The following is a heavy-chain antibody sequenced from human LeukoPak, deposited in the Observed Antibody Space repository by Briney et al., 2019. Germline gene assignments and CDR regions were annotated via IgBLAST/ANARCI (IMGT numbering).Heavy chain of an antibody. J-gene: IGHJ4*02. CDR2: VSNSGSTK. CDR3: TKRIDGAGSYYIDF. CDR1: GFDFSDYY. V-gene: IGHV3-11*01. Sequence: PGGSLRLPCAASGFDFSDYYMTWIRQAPGKGLEWVSHVSNSGSTKYYADSVKGRFTISRDNAKYSLYLQMHSLRAEDTAVYYCTKRIDGAGSYYIDFWGQGTVVTVSS. D-gene: IGHD3-10*01.